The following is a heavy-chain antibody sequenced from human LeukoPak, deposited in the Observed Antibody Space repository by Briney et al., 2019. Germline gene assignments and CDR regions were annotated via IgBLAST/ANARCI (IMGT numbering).Heavy chain of an antibody. CDR1: GFTFSSSA. CDR3: AKDPHAANFRYYFEY. V-gene: IGHV3-23*01. CDR2: ISGGGGST. D-gene: IGHD2-15*01. J-gene: IGHJ4*02. Sequence: GGSLRLSCAASGFTFSSSAMSWVRQGPGKGLEWLSTISGGGGSTYYADSVKGRFTISRDNSKNTLYLQMSSLRAEDTAVYYCAKDPHAANFRYYFEYWGQGTPLTVSS.